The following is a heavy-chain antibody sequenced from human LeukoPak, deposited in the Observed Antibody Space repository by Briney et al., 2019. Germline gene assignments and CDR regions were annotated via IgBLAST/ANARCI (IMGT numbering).Heavy chain of an antibody. J-gene: IGHJ6*02. CDR1: GGTFSSYA. V-gene: IGHV1-69*04. CDR3: ASQRRSTYYYYYGMDV. CDR2: IIPILGIA. D-gene: IGHD4-17*01. Sequence: ASVKVSCKASGGTFSSYAISWVRQAPGQGLEWMGRIIPILGIANYAQKFQGRVTITADKSTSTAYMELSSLRSEDTAVYYYASQRRSTYYYYYGMDVWGQGTTVTVSS.